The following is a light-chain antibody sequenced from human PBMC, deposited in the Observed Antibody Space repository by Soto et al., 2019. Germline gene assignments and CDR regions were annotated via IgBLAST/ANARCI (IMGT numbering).Light chain of an antibody. CDR1: QNVGSRY. CDR3: TQYGSSGT. J-gene: IGKJ1*01. V-gene: IGKV3-20*01. Sequence: EIVLTQSPGTLAFSPGERATLACRASQNVGSRYLAWYKQKPGQDPRILIYGASSRATGIQDRFSGSGSGTDFTLTLSRMEPEEFAVDDCTQYGSSGTFGQGTKVEIK. CDR2: GAS.